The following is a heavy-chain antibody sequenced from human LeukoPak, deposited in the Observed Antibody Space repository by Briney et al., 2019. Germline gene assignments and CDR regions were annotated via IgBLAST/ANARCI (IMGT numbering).Heavy chain of an antibody. J-gene: IGHJ3*02. CDR3: ARDRGYCSSTSRVNGELCRNDAFDI. D-gene: IGHD2-2*01. V-gene: IGHV3-21*01. Sequence: GGSLRLSCAASGFTFSSYNMNWVRQAPGKGLEWVSSISSSSSYLYYADSVKGRFTISRDNAKNSLYLQMNSLRAEDTAGYYCARDRGYCSSTSRVNGELCRNDAFDIWGQGTMVTVSS. CDR1: GFTFSSYN. CDR2: ISSSSSYL.